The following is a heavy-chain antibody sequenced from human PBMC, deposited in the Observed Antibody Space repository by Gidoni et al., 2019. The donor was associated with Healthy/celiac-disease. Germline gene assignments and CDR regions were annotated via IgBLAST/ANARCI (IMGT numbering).Heavy chain of an antibody. V-gene: IGHV4-31*03. CDR1: GASISSGGYY. D-gene: IGHD2-15*01. CDR2: IYYSGST. CDR3: ARDSTLGGHREFDY. J-gene: IGHJ4*02. Sequence: QVQLQESGPGLVKPSQTLSLTCTVSGASISSGGYYWSWIRQHPGKGLEWIGYIYYSGSTYYNPSLKSRVTISVDTSKNQFSLKLSSVTAADTAVYYCARDSTLGGHREFDYWGQGTLVTVSS.